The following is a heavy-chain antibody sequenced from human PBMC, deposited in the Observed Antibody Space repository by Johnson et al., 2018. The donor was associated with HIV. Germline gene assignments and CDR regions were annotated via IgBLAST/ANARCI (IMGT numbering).Heavy chain of an antibody. J-gene: IGHJ3*02. Sequence: QEQLVESVGGVVQPGRSLRLSCAASGFTFSSYAMHWVRQTPGKGLEWVAIISYDGSNKYYADSVKGRFTISRDNSKNTLYLQMNSLRAEDTAVYYCAKHPDAFDIWGQGTMVTVSS. V-gene: IGHV3-30*18. CDR3: AKHPDAFDI. CDR1: GFTFSSYA. CDR2: ISYDGSNK.